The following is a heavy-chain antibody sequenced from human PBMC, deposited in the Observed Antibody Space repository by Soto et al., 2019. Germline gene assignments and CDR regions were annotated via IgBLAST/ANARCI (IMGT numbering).Heavy chain of an antibody. D-gene: IGHD2-2*01. Sequence: EVQLVESGGGLVKPGGSLRLSCAASGFTFSSYSMNWVRQAPGKGLEWVSSISSSSSYIYYADSVKGRFTISRDNAKNSLYLQMNSLRAEDTAVYYCARDDRIVVVPAANGNNGFDPWGQGTLVTVSS. V-gene: IGHV3-21*01. J-gene: IGHJ5*02. CDR2: ISSSSSYI. CDR1: GFTFSSYS. CDR3: ARDDRIVVVPAANGNNGFDP.